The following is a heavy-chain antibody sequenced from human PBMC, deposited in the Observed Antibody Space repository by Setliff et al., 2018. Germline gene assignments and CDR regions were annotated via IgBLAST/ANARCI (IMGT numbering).Heavy chain of an antibody. CDR3: ASQGIVDFFDY. D-gene: IGHD3-22*01. Sequence: PSETLSLTCAVSGYSISSVYYWGWVRQPPGKGLEWIGSIYHRGSTCYNPSLKSRVTISVDTSKNQFSLKLSSVTAADTAVYYCASQGIVDFFDYWGQGTLVTVSS. CDR1: GYSISSVYY. CDR2: IYHRGST. J-gene: IGHJ4*02. V-gene: IGHV4-38-2*01.